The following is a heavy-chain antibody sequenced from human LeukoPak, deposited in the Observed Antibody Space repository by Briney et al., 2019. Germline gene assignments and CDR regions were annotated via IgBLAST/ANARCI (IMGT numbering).Heavy chain of an antibody. CDR3: ANALVRAPVSLGAFDI. D-gene: IGHD3-16*02. CDR2: ISGSGGST. Sequence: GGSLRLSCAASGFTFSSYATSWVRQAPGKGLVWVSAISGSGGSTYYADSVKGRFTISRDNSKNTLYLQMNSLRAEDTAVYYCANALVRAPVSLGAFDIWGQGTMVTVSS. J-gene: IGHJ3*02. V-gene: IGHV3-23*01. CDR1: GFTFSSYA.